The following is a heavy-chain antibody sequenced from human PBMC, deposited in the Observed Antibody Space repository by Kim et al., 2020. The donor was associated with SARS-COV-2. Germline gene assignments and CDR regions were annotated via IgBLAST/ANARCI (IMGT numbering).Heavy chain of an antibody. D-gene: IGHD2-21*02. CDR1: GGSISTYY. J-gene: IGHJ4*02. CDR2: ISYSGRT. Sequence: SETLSLTCTVSGGSISTYYWSWIRQPPGKGLEWIGYISYSGRTNYNPSLKSRVTISIDTSKNQISLKLRSVAAADTAVYYCARRSYCGVDCFPFDFWGRGSLVTVST. CDR3: ARRSYCGVDCFPFDF. V-gene: IGHV4-59*08.